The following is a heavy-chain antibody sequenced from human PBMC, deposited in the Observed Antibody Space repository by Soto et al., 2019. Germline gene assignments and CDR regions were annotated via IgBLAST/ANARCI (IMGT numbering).Heavy chain of an antibody. V-gene: IGHV4-4*02. CDR2: ISHSGTS. CDR1: GGSISSSHW. D-gene: IGHD1-20*01. Sequence: QVQLQESGPGLVKPSGTLSLTCAVSGGSISSSHWWTWVRQSPGKGLEYIGEISHSGTSNSNPSLKSRVTLLVDRSKNHFSLTLTSVTAADTAVYYCARVVLSITRGAFYAWGQGTPVIVSS. CDR3: ARVVLSITRGAFYA. J-gene: IGHJ3*01.